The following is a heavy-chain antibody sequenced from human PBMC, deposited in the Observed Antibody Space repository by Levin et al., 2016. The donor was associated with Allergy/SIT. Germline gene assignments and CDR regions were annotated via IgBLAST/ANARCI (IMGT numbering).Heavy chain of an antibody. CDR3: ARGGIVDGMDV. CDR2: IYQSGST. V-gene: IGHV4-30-2*01. Sequence: PGKGLEWIGYIYQSGSTYYNPSLKSRVTISVDRSKNQFSLKLSSVTAADTAVYYCARGGIVDGMDVWGQGTTVTVSS. J-gene: IGHJ6*02. D-gene: IGHD2-15*01.